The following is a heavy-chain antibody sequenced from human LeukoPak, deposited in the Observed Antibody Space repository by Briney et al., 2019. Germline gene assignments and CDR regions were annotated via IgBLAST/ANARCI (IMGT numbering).Heavy chain of an antibody. V-gene: IGHV1-18*04. D-gene: IGHD5-24*01. CDR3: ARVESLLYYYYMDA. CDR2: ISAYNGNT. J-gene: IGHJ6*03. Sequence: GASVKVSCKASGYTFTGYYMRWVRQAPGQGLEWMGWISAYNGNTNYAQKLQGRVTMTPDTSTSTAYMELRSLRSDDTAVYYCARVESLLYYYYMDARGKGTTVTVSS. CDR1: GYTFTGYY.